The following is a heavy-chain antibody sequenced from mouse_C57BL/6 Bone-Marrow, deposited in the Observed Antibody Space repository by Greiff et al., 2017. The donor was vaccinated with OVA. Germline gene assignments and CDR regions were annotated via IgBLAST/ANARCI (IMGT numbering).Heavy chain of an antibody. CDR3: ARWGLWWLLQYYFDD. CDR2: IYPRSGNT. CDR1: GYTFTSYG. V-gene: IGHV1-81*01. D-gene: IGHD2-3*01. Sequence: QVQLQQSGAELARPGASVKLSCKASGYTFTSYGISWVKQRTGQGLEWIGEIYPRSGNTYYNEKFKGKATLTADKSSSTAYMELRSLTSEDSAVYFCARWGLWWLLQYYFDDWGQGTTLTVYS. J-gene: IGHJ2*01.